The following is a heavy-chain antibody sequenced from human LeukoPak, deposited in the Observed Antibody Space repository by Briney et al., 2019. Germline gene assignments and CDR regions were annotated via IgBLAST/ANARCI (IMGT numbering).Heavy chain of an antibody. CDR2: IYYSGST. CDR1: GGSISSYY. D-gene: IGHD6-19*01. CDR3: ARHDSSGWYGGGPYFDY. J-gene: IGHJ4*02. V-gene: IGHV4-59*08. Sequence: SETLSLTCTVWGGSISSYYWSWLRQPPGKGLEWIGYIYYSGSTNYNPSLKSRVTISVDTSKNQFSLKLSSVTAADTAVYYCARHDSSGWYGGGPYFDYWGQGTLVTVSS.